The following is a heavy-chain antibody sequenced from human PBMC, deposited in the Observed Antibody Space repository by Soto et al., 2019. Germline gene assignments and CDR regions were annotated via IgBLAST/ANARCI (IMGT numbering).Heavy chain of an antibody. CDR3: ARDQLNAFDI. V-gene: IGHV4-31*03. CDR2: IYYSGST. CDR1: GGSISSGGYY. J-gene: IGHJ3*02. Sequence: SETLSLTCTVSGGSISSGGYYWSWIRQHPGKGLEWIGYIYYSGSTYYNPSLKSRVTISVDTSKNQFSLKLSSVTAADTAVYYCARDQLNAFDIWGQGTMVTVSS.